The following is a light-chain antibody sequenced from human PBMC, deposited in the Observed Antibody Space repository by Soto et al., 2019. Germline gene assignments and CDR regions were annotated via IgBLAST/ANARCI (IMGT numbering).Light chain of an antibody. J-gene: IGLJ1*01. V-gene: IGLV1-44*01. CDR1: SSNIGSNT. CDR3: AAWDDSLNGVYV. Sequence: QSALTQPPSASGTPGQRVTISCSGSSSNIGSNTVNWYQQLPGTAPKLLIYSNNQRPSGVPDRFSGSKSGTSASLAISGLPSEDEAEYYCAAWDDSLNGVYVFGTGTKLTVL. CDR2: SNN.